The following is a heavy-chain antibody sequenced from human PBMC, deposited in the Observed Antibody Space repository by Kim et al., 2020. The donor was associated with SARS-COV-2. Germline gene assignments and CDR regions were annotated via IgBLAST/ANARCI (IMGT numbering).Heavy chain of an antibody. CDR3: ARDGVGPKGMDV. D-gene: IGHD2-15*01. J-gene: IGHJ6*02. CDR1: GFTVSSNY. V-gene: IGHV3-53*01. CDR2: IYSGGST. Sequence: GGSLRLSCAASGFTVSSNYMSWVRQAPGKGLEWVSVIYSGGSTYYADSVKGRFTISRDNSKNTLYLQMNSLRAEDTAVYYCARDGVGPKGMDVWGQGTTVTVSS.